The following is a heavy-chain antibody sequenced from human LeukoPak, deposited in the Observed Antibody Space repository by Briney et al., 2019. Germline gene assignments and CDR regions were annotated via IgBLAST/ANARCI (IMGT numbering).Heavy chain of an antibody. CDR2: ISSSSSYI. CDR3: AKWGCSGDSCYPFDY. D-gene: IGHD2-15*01. J-gene: IGHJ4*02. V-gene: IGHV3-21*04. Sequence: GGSLRLSCAASGFTFSSYSMNWVRQAPGKGLEWVSSISSSSSYIYYADSVKGRFTISRDNAKNSLYLQMNSLRAEDTAVYYCAKWGCSGDSCYPFDYWGQGTLVTVSS. CDR1: GFTFSSYS.